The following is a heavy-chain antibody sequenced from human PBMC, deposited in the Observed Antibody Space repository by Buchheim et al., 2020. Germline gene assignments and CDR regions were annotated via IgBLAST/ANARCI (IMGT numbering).Heavy chain of an antibody. V-gene: IGHV1-2*04. CDR2: INPNSGGT. J-gene: IGHJ6*02. CDR3: ARGYCSSTSCYASGGYYYYGMDV. D-gene: IGHD2-2*01. Sequence: QVQLVQSGAEVKKPGASVKVSCKASGYTFTGYYMHWVRQAPGQGLEWMGWINPNSGGTNYAQKFQGWVTMPRDTSISTAYMELSRLRSDDTAVYYCARGYCSSTSCYASGGYYYYGMDVWGQGTT. CDR1: GYTFTGYY.